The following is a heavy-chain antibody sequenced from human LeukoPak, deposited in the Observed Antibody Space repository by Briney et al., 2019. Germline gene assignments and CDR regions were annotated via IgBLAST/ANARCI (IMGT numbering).Heavy chain of an antibody. V-gene: IGHV3-21*01. Sequence: GGSLRLSCAASGFIFSTYSMNWVRQAPGKGLEWVSSISSSNSYIYYADSVKGRFTISRDNAKNSLYLQMNSLRAEDTAVYYCARDLQSRATDAFDIWGQGTMVTVSS. J-gene: IGHJ3*02. CDR1: GFIFSTYS. CDR2: ISSSNSYI. CDR3: ARDLQSRATDAFDI. D-gene: IGHD1-26*01.